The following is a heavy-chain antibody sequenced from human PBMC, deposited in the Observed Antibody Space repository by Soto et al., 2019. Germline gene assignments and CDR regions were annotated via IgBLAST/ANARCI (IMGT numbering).Heavy chain of an antibody. CDR3: AGLLGDYYDSSGYYEGSNDY. J-gene: IGHJ4*02. CDR1: GFTFSSYS. Sequence: GGSLRLSCAASGFTFSSYSMNWVRQAPGKGLEWVSYISSSSSTIYYADSVKGRFTISRDNAKNSLYLQMNSLRDEDTAVYYCAGLLGDYYDSSGYYEGSNDYWGQGTLVTVSS. V-gene: IGHV3-48*02. D-gene: IGHD3-22*01. CDR2: ISSSSSTI.